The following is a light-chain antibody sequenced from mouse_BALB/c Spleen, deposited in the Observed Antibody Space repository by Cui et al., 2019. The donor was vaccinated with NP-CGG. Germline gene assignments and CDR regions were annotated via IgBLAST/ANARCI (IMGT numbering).Light chain of an antibody. CDR3: ALWYSNHWV. CDR2: GTN. CDR1: TGAITSSNY. V-gene: IGLV1*01. J-gene: IGLJ1*01. Sequence: QNVVNLESVVTTSHGETVTLTCRSSTGAITSSNYANWVQEKPDHLFTGLIGGTNNRAPGVPARFSGSLIGDKAALTITGAQTEDEAIYFCALWYSNHWVFGGGTKLTVL.